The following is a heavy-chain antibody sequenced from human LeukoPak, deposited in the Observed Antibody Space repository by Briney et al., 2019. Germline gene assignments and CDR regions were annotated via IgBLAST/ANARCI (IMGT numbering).Heavy chain of an antibody. D-gene: IGHD3-10*01. CDR1: GFTFKSFS. CDR2: IRNDGKSI. Sequence: GGSLRLSCAASGFTFKSFSMNWVRQAPGKGLEWVSYIRNDGKSIYYADSVKGRFTISRDNAKDSLYLQMNSLRAEDTALYYCARVGGYYYGSGSRAYIWGQGTMVTVSS. J-gene: IGHJ3*02. V-gene: IGHV3-48*04. CDR3: ARVGGYYYGSGSRAYI.